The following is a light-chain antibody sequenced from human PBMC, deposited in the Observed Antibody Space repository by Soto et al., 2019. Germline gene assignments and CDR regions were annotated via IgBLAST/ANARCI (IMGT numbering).Light chain of an antibody. Sequence: QSVLTQPPSASGTPGQRVTISCSGTSSNIGTYTVNWYHQLPGTAPKLLIYTDYQRPSGVPDRFSGSKSGTSASLAINGLHSEDEADYYCASWDDNLNGGVFGGGTKLTVL. V-gene: IGLV1-44*01. CDR1: SSNIGTYT. CDR3: ASWDDNLNGGV. CDR2: TDY. J-gene: IGLJ3*02.